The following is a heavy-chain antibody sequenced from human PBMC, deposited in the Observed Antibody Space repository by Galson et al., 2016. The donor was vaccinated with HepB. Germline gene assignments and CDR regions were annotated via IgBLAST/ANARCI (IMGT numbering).Heavy chain of an antibody. CDR2: IGSAGDT. J-gene: IGHJ4*02. Sequence: SLRLSCAASGFTFSSFDMHWVRQGIGKGLEWVSAIGSAGDTYYPGYLKGRFTISRENAKNFLYLQMNSLRAEDTAVYYCARVLRLGIDHWGQGTLVTVSS. V-gene: IGHV3-13*01. CDR3: ARVLRLGIDH. CDR1: GFTFSSFD. D-gene: IGHD1-26*01.